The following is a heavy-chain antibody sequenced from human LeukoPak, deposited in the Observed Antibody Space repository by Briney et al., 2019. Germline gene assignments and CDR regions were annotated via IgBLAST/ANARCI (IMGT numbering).Heavy chain of an antibody. D-gene: IGHD6-13*01. CDR1: GFTFSSYA. CDR2: ISYDGSNK. V-gene: IGHV3-30*04. J-gene: IGHJ4*02. CDR3: ARGPGYSSSWYGEFDY. Sequence: GGSLRLSCAASGFTFSSYAMHWVRQAPGKGLEWVAVISYDGSNKYYADSVKGRFTISRDNSKNTLYLQMNSLRAGDTAVYYCARGPGYSSSWYGEFDYWGQGTLVTVSS.